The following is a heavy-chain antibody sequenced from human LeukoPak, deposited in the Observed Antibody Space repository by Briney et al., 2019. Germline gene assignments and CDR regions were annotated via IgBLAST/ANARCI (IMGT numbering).Heavy chain of an antibody. V-gene: IGHV4-61*02. CDR3: ARDPGSSFYYYYYMDV. CDR1: GGSISSGSYY. Sequence: SGTLSLTCTVSGGSISSGSYYWSWIRQPAGKGLEWIGRIYTSGSTNYNPSLKSRVTISVDTSKNQFSLKLSSVTAADTAVYYCARDPGSSFYYYYYMDVWGKGTTVTVSS. CDR2: IYTSGST. J-gene: IGHJ6*03. D-gene: IGHD6-6*01.